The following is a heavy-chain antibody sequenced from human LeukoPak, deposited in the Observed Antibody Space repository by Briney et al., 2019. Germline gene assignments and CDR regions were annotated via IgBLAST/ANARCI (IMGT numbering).Heavy chain of an antibody. V-gene: IGHV3-23*01. D-gene: IGHD6-19*01. J-gene: IGHJ4*02. CDR3: AKDLSTGWPFDC. Sequence: GGSLRLSCAGSGFTFINYAMSWVRQAPGKGLEWVSTISGSGGDTYYADSVKGRFTISRDNSKNTLCLQMNSLRAEDTAVYHCAKDLSTGWPFDCWGQGTLVTVSS. CDR1: GFTFINYA. CDR2: ISGSGGDT.